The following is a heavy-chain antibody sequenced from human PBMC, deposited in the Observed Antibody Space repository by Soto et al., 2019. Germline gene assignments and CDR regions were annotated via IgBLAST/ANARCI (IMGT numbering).Heavy chain of an antibody. D-gene: IGHD6-13*01. CDR3: SRGSIVAAEYGMDV. J-gene: IGHJ6*02. CDR1: GFSFSSYG. Sequence: GGSLRLSCAASGFSFSSYGMHWVRQAPGKGLEWVAVIWHDGSKKYYADSVKGRLIISRDNSKNTLYVQINSLRAEYTAVYFCSRGSIVAAEYGMDVWGQGTTVTVSS. V-gene: IGHV3-33*01. CDR2: IWHDGSKK.